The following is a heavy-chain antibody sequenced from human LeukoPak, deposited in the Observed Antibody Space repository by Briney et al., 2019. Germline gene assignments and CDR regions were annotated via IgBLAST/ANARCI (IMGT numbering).Heavy chain of an antibody. D-gene: IGHD3-9*01. Sequence: SETLSLTCTVSGGSISSGSYYWGWIRQPPGKGLEWIGSIYYSGSTYYNPSLKSRVTISVDTSKNQFSLKLSSVTAADTAVYYCASGEQDYDILTGYSPLDYWGQGTLVTVSS. CDR1: GGSISSGSYY. CDR3: ASGEQDYDILTGYSPLDY. J-gene: IGHJ4*02. CDR2: IYYSGST. V-gene: IGHV4-39*01.